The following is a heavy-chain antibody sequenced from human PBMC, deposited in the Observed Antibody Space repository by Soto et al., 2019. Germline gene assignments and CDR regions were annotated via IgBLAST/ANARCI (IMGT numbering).Heavy chain of an antibody. CDR1: GGTFSSYA. CDR3: AREGGSGSYRYYGMDV. D-gene: IGHD3-10*01. CDR2: IIPISGTA. Sequence: QVQLVQSGAEVKKPGSSVKVSCKASGGTFSSYAISWVRQAPGQGLEWMGGIIPISGTANYAQKFQGRVTITAEESTSTVYMGLSSLRSEDTAVYYCAREGGSGSYRYYGMDVWGQGTTVTVSS. V-gene: IGHV1-69*12. J-gene: IGHJ6*02.